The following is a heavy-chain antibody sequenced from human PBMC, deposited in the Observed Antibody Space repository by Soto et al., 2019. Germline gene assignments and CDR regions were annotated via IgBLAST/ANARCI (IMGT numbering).Heavy chain of an antibody. CDR3: ARAPRGNYGYPSYFDY. J-gene: IGHJ4*02. CDR2: IYYSGST. V-gene: IGHV4-59*01. D-gene: IGHD3-10*01. Sequence: QVQLQESGPGLVKPSETLSLTCTVSGGSISSYYWSWIRQPPGKGLEWIGYIYYSGSTNYNPSLKSRVPLSVDTSKHQFSLKLSSVTAADTAVYYCARAPRGNYGYPSYFDYWGQGTLVTVSS. CDR1: GGSISSYY.